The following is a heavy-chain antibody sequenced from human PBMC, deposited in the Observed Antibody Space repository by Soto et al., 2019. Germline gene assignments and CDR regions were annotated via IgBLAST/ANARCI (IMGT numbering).Heavy chain of an antibody. J-gene: IGHJ6*02. CDR1: GGTFSSYA. CDR3: ARVSWNYYGSGSYYSNEYYYGMDV. Sequence: QVQLVQSGAEVKKPGSSVKVSCKASGGTFSSYAISWVRQAPGQGLEWMGGIIPIFGTANYAQKFQGRVTITADESTSTAYMELSSLRSEDTAVYYCARVSWNYYGSGSYYSNEYYYGMDVWGQGTTVTVSS. D-gene: IGHD3-10*01. CDR2: IIPIFGTA. V-gene: IGHV1-69*01.